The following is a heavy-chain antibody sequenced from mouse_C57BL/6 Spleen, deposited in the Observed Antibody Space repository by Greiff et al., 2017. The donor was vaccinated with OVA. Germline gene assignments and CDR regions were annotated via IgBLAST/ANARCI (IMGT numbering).Heavy chain of an antibody. Sequence: VQLQQPGAELVKPGASVKLSCKASGYTFTSYWMQWVKQRPGQGLEWIGEIDPSDSYTNYNQKFKGKATLTVDTSSSTAYMQLSSLTSEDSAVYYCARPWDYAMDYWGQGTSVTVSS. CDR1: GYTFTSYW. V-gene: IGHV1-50*01. D-gene: IGHD4-1*01. CDR2: IDPSDSYT. J-gene: IGHJ4*01. CDR3: ARPWDYAMDY.